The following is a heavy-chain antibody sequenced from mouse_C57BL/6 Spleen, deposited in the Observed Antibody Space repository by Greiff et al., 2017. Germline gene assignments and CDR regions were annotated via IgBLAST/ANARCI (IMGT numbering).Heavy chain of an antibody. J-gene: IGHJ4*01. CDR3: AREDYDYEDYYAMDY. CDR2: IYPGAGDT. Sequence: VQLQQSGPELVKPGASVKISCKASGYAFSSSWMNWVKQRPGKGLEWIGRIYPGAGDTNYNGKFKGKATLTTDKSSSTASMQLSSLTSEDSAVYFSAREDYDYEDYYAMDYWGQGTSVTVSS. V-gene: IGHV1-82*01. D-gene: IGHD2-4*01. CDR1: GYAFSSSW.